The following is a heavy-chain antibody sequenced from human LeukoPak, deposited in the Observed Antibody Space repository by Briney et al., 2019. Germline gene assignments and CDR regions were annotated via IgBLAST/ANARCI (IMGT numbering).Heavy chain of an antibody. CDR1: RGSIRSSSYY. D-gene: IGHD3-3*01. V-gene: IGHV4-39*01. CDR3: AGQIRFLEWLG. Sequence: SESLSLPYTVSRGSIRSSSYYWGGIRQPPGKGLGWVGGNHYSGKPYYNPSLKSRVTISVDTSKNQFSLKLSSVTAAYTAVYYCAGQIRFLEWLGWGQGTLVTVSS. J-gene: IGHJ4*02. CDR2: NHYSGKP.